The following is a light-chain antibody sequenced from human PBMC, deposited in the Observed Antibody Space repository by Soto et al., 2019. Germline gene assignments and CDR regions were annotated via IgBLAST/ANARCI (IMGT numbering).Light chain of an antibody. V-gene: IGLV1-51*01. CDR2: DNN. Sequence: QSVLTQPPSVSAAPGQTVTISCSGSSSNIGNNYVSCYQQLPGTAPKLLIYDNNKRPSGIPDRFSGSKSGTSATLVITGLPNGDEADYYCGTWDSSLSAGVFGGGTKLTVL. J-gene: IGLJ2*01. CDR3: GTWDSSLSAGV. CDR1: SSNIGNNY.